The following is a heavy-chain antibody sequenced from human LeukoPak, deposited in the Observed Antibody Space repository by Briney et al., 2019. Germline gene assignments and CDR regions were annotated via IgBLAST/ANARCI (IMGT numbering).Heavy chain of an antibody. CDR1: GFTFSSYW. V-gene: IGHV3-74*01. Sequence: PGGSLRLSCAASGFTFSSYWMHWVRQDPGKGLMWFSRINSEGSSTSYADSVKCRFTISRDNAKNTLYLQMNSLRAEDTAVYYCARARFDFWSGYYNLDYWGQGTLVTVSS. J-gene: IGHJ4*02. D-gene: IGHD3-3*01. CDR2: INSEGSST. CDR3: ARARFDFWSGYYNLDY.